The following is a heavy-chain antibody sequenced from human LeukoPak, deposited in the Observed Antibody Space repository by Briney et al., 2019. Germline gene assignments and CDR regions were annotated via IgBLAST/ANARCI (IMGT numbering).Heavy chain of an antibody. CDR1: GYTFASSY. D-gene: IGHD2-21*01. Sequence: ASVKVSCKASGYTFASSYIHWVRQAPGQGLEWMGVINSSGGGAMYAQKFQDRVTMTRDASASTVYMELSSLTSEDTAVYYCARDAVVVPSRGNWFDPWGQGTLVTVSS. CDR2: INSSGGGA. CDR3: ARDAVVVPSRGNWFDP. V-gene: IGHV1-46*01. J-gene: IGHJ5*02.